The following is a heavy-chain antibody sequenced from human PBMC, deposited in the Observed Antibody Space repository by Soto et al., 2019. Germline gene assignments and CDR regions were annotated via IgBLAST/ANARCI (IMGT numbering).Heavy chain of an antibody. J-gene: IGHJ4*02. CDR3: ARGFNYAGSGTYSYYFDN. CDR2: MYDSGSI. CDR1: GGSISSGDYY. V-gene: IGHV4-30-4*01. Sequence: SETLSLTCTVSGGSISSGDYYWSWIRQPPGKGLEWIGYMYDSGSIYYNPSLKSRVTISVDTSKNQFSLKLSSVTAADTAVYYCARGFNYAGSGTYSYYFDNRGQGTLVTVS. D-gene: IGHD3-10*01.